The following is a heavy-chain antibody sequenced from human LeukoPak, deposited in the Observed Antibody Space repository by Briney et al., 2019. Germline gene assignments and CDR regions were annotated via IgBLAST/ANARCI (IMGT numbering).Heavy chain of an antibody. Sequence: ASVKVSCKASGYTFTSYYMHWVRQAPGQGLEWMGWINPNSGGTNYAKKFQGRVTMTRDTSISTAYMELSRLRSDDTAVYYCSRDRGSEYCSSTSCYHYYYYMDVGGKGTTVTVSS. J-gene: IGHJ6*03. V-gene: IGHV1-2*02. CDR2: INPNSGGT. CDR3: SRDRGSEYCSSTSCYHYYYYMDV. CDR1: GYTFTSYY. D-gene: IGHD2-2*01.